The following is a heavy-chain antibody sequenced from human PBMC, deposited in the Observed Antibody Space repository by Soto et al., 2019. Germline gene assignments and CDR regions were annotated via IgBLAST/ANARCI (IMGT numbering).Heavy chain of an antibody. J-gene: IGHJ6*03. CDR2: MNPNSGNT. D-gene: IGHD6-13*01. CDR3: ARGLRAAAGRRDYYYYYMDV. Sequence: GASVKVSCKASGYTFTSYDINWVRQATGQGLEWMGWMNPNSGNTGYAQKFQGRVTMTRNTSISTAYMELSSLRSEDTAAYYCARGLRAAAGRRDYYYYYMDVWGKGTTVTVSS. V-gene: IGHV1-8*01. CDR1: GYTFTSYD.